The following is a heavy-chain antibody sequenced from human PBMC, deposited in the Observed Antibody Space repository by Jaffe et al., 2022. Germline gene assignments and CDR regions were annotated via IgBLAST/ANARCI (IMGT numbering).Heavy chain of an antibody. CDR1: GFTFSSYE. CDR2: INSGGSTI. Sequence: EVQLVESGGGLVQPGGSLRLSCVASGFTFSSYEMNWVRQDPGKGLEWVSYINSGGSTIYYTDSVKGRFTISRDNAKNSLYLQMNSLRAEDTAVYYCVRPSYCSSSSCFPFLFTNWGQGALVTVSS. D-gene: IGHD2-15*01. V-gene: IGHV3-48*03. CDR3: VRPSYCSSSSCFPFLFTN. J-gene: IGHJ4*02.